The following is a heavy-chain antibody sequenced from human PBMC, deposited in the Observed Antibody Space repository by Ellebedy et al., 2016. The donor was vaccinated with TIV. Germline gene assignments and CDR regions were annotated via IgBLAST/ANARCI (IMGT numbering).Heavy chain of an antibody. Sequence: GESLKISXKGSGYTFTSYWIGWVRQMPGKDLEWMGIIYPDDSETRISPSLQGHVTISIDKSISTAYLEWSSLKASDSAMYYCTRRGSYGAMDVWGQGTTVTVSS. CDR3: TRRGSYGAMDV. CDR2: IYPDDSET. D-gene: IGHD2-8*01. CDR1: GYTFTSYW. V-gene: IGHV5-51*01. J-gene: IGHJ6*02.